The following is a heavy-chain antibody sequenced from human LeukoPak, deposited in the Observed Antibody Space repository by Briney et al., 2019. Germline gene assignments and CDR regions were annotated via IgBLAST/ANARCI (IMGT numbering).Heavy chain of an antibody. J-gene: IGHJ4*02. V-gene: IGHV3-23*01. CDR3: ARDSWESGLDYFDY. CDR2: LSGGYGST. CDR1: GFTFSNYA. D-gene: IGHD1-26*01. Sequence: GGSLRLSCTASGFTFSNYAMSWVRQGPGKGLEWVSGLSGGYGSTYYADSVKGRFTISRDNAKNTLYLQMNSLRAEDTAVYYCARDSWESGLDYFDYWGQGTLVTVSS.